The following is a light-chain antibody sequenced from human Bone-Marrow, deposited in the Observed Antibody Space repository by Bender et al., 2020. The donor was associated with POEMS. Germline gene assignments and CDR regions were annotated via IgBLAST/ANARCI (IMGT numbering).Light chain of an antibody. CDR3: FSYTTTNTYV. Sequence: QSALTQPASVSGSPGQSITLSCSGSSSDVGAFYFVSWYQQHPGKAPKLLIYEDTKRPSGVSNRFSGSKSGNTASLTISGLQAEDEANYYCFSYTTTNTYVFGTGTKVTVL. J-gene: IGLJ1*01. V-gene: IGLV2-14*02. CDR2: EDT. CDR1: SSDVGAFYF.